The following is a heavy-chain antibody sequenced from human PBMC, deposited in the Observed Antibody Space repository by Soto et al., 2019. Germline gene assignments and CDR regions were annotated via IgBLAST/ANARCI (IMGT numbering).Heavy chain of an antibody. CDR1: GYSFTDYH. Sequence: QVQLVQSGAEVKKPGASVKVSCKASGYSFTDYHIHWVRQAPGQGLEWLGRINPKSGGTSTAQKLPGWVTMSTDTSISTASTELTTMTSYDTAIYYCARGDSTDCSNGVCSFFYNHDMDVWGQGTTVTVSS. CDR3: ARGDSTDCSNGVCSFFYNHDMDV. D-gene: IGHD2-8*01. J-gene: IGHJ6*02. V-gene: IGHV1-2*04. CDR2: INPKSGGT.